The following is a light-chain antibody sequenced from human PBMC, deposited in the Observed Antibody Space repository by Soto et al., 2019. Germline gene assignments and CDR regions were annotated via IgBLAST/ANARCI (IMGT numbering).Light chain of an antibody. CDR3: CSYAGRGVV. J-gene: IGLJ2*01. CDR2: EGS. Sequence: QSALTQPASVSGSPGQSITISCTGTSSDVGSYNLVSWYQQRPGKTPKLMIYEGSKRPSGVSNRFSGSKSGNTASLTISGLQAEDEADYYCCSYAGRGVVFGGGTKVTVL. V-gene: IGLV2-23*01. CDR1: SSDVGSYNL.